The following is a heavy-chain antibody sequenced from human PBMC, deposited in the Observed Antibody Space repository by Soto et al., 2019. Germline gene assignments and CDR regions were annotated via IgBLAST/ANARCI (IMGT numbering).Heavy chain of an antibody. V-gene: IGHV1-46*01. CDR2: INPSGGST. CDR3: ARDYYDSSGYPPRDYYYGMDV. D-gene: IGHD3-22*01. J-gene: IGHJ6*02. Sequence: ASVKVSCKASGYTFTSYYMHWVRQAPGQGLERMGIINPSGGSTSYAQKFQGRVTMTRDTSTSTVYMELSSLRSEDTAVYYCARDYYDSSGYPPRDYYYGMDVWGQGTTVTVSS. CDR1: GYTFTSYY.